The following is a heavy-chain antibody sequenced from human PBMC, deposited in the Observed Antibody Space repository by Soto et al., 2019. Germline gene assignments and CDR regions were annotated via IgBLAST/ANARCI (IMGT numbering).Heavy chain of an antibody. Sequence: PSETLSLTCSVSGASITTYYGSWIRQPPGKGLEWIGSISYSGSTKYNPSLESRVMISLDTSKNQFSLRLTSVTAADTALYYCARDWDSSGLFDPWGQGALVTV. CDR2: ISYSGST. V-gene: IGHV4-59*01. D-gene: IGHD3-10*01. J-gene: IGHJ5*02. CDR3: ARDWDSSGLFDP. CDR1: GASITTYY.